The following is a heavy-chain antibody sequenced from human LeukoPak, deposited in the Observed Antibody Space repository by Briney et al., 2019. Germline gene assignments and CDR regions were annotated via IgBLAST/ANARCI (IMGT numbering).Heavy chain of an antibody. CDR2: IRYDGSNK. CDR1: GFTFSSYG. V-gene: IGHV3-30*02. D-gene: IGHD5-18*01. Sequence: PGGSLRLSCAASGFTFSSYGIHWVRQAPGKGLEWVAFIRYDGSNKYYADSVKGRFTISRDNSKNTLYLQMNSLRAEDTAVYYCARVGTPMVTIVAPYYMDVWGKGTTVTVPS. CDR3: ARVGTPMVTIVAPYYMDV. J-gene: IGHJ6*03.